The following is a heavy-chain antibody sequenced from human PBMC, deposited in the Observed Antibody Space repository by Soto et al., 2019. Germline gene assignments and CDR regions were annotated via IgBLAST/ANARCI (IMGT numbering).Heavy chain of an antibody. Sequence: QITLKESGPTLVKPTQTLTLTCSFSGFSLSTRGVGVGWIRQPPGKALEWLALIYWDEDRRYSPSLKSRLTITKDTSKNQVVLTMTNMDPVDTATYYCARSLWFGELLWGQGTLVTVSS. J-gene: IGHJ4*02. D-gene: IGHD3-10*01. CDR3: ARSLWFGELL. CDR1: GFSLSTRGVG. CDR2: IYWDEDR. V-gene: IGHV2-5*02.